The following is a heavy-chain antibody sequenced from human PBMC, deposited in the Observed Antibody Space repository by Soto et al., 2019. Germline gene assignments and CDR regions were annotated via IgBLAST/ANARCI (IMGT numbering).Heavy chain of an antibody. V-gene: IGHV3-21*01. CDR3: ARDGGIAAAYWFDP. D-gene: IGHD6-13*01. CDR1: GFTFSSYS. J-gene: IGHJ5*02. Sequence: GGSLRLSCAASGFTFSSYSMNWVRQAPGKGLEWVSSISSSSYIYYADSVKGRFTISRDNAKNSLYLQMNSLRAEDTAVYYCARDGGIAAAYWFDPWGQGTLVTVSS. CDR2: ISSSSYI.